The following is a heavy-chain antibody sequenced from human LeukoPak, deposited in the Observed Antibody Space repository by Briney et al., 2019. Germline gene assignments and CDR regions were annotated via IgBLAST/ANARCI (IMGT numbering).Heavy chain of an antibody. J-gene: IGHJ4*02. CDR3: ARDGRSGWYSDY. CDR1: GFTFTDYG. CDR2: INWNGGST. Sequence: GGSLRLSCAASGFTFTDYGMSWVRQAPGKGLEWVSGINWNGGSTGYADPVKGRFTISRDNAKNSLYLQMNSLRAEDTALYYCARDGRSGWYSDYWGQGTLVTVSS. V-gene: IGHV3-20*04. D-gene: IGHD6-19*01.